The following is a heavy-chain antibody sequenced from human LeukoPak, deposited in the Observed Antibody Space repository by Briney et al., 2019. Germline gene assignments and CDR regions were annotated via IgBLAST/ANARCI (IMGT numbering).Heavy chain of an antibody. CDR1: GGSISNYY. J-gene: IGHJ6*03. D-gene: IGHD5-18*01. CDR3: ARTTEGGYTYGYFYYYYMDV. Sequence: SETLSLTCSVSGGSISNYYWSWIRQPAGKGLEWIGRIYTSGSTNYNPSLKSRVTMSVDTSKKQFSLKLSSVTAADTAVYYCARTTEGGYTYGYFYYYYMDVWGKGTTVTISS. V-gene: IGHV4-4*07. CDR2: IYTSGST.